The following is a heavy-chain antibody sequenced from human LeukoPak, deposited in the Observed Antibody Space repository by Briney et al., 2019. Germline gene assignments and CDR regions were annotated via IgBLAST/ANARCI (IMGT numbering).Heavy chain of an antibody. Sequence: PGESLKIYCKGSEYSFSIYWIAWLRQMPGKGLEYMGIIYPEDSDPRYTPSFQGQVTISADKSISTAYLEWSSLKASDTAMYYCARRMYGDYEGFDYWGQGTLVTVSS. CDR3: ARRMYGDYEGFDY. CDR2: IYPEDSDP. CDR1: EYSFSIYW. V-gene: IGHV5-51*01. J-gene: IGHJ4*02. D-gene: IGHD2-21*02.